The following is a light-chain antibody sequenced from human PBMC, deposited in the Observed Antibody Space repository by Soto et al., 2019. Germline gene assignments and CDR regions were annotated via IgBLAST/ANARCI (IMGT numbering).Light chain of an antibody. Sequence: AIQLTQSPSSLSASVGDRVTITCRASQGISSYLAWYQQKPGKAPKLLIYDAYSLESGVPSRFSGSGSGTEFTLTISSLQPDDFATYYCQQYNSYRWTFGQGTKVDIK. CDR2: DAY. J-gene: IGKJ1*01. V-gene: IGKV1-13*02. CDR3: QQYNSYRWT. CDR1: QGISSY.